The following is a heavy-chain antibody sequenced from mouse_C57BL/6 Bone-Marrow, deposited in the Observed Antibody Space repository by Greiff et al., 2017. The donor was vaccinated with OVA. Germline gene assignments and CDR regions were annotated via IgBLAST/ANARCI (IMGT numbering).Heavy chain of an antibody. Sequence: EVQGVESGGGLVQPGGSLKLSCAASGFTFSDYYMYWVRQTPETRLEWVAYLSNGGGSTYYPDTVKGRFTISRDNAKNTLYLQMSRLKSEDTAMYYCARHDSYDVWGTGTTVTVSS. V-gene: IGHV5-12*01. CDR2: LSNGGGST. CDR3: ARHDSYDV. J-gene: IGHJ1*03. CDR1: GFTFSDYY. D-gene: IGHD1-1*01.